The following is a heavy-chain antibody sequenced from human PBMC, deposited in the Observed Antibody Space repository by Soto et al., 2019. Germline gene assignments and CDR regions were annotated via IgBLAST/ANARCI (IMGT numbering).Heavy chain of an antibody. CDR2: IYYSGST. Sequence: QVQLQESGPGLVKPSQTLSLTCTVSGGSISSGGYYWSWIRQHPGKGLEWIGYIYYSGSTYYNPSLKSRVTISVDTSKNQFSLKLSSVTAADTAVYYCARARTTVTTWSYGTVVWFDPWGQGTLVTVSS. CDR1: GGSISSGGYY. D-gene: IGHD4-17*01. J-gene: IGHJ5*02. CDR3: ARARTTVTTWSYGTVVWFDP. V-gene: IGHV4-31*03.